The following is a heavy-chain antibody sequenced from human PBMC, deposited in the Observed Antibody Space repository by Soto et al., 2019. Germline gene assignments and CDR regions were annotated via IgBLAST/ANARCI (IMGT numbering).Heavy chain of an antibody. V-gene: IGHV1-3*01. J-gene: IGHJ6*02. CDR2: INAGNGNT. D-gene: IGHD2-21*02. CDR3: ASQYCGGDCYSAARYGMDV. Sequence: QVQLVQSGAEVKKPGASVKVSCKASGYTFTSYAMRWVGQAPGQRLEWMGWINAGNGNTRYSQKFQGRVTITRDTSGSTAYMELSSLRSEDTAVYYSASQYCGGDCYSAARYGMDVWGQGTTVTVSS. CDR1: GYTFTSYA.